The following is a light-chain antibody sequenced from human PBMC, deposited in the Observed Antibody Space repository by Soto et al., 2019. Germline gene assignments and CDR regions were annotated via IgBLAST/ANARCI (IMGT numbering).Light chain of an antibody. CDR2: ASS. Sequence: AIQMTQSPSSLSASVGDRVTITCRASQGIRNDLGWYQQKPGKAPKLLIYASSSLQSEVPSRLSGSGSGTDFTLTISSLQPEDFTTYYCLQDYKYPWTFGQGTKVEIK. CDR3: LQDYKYPWT. J-gene: IGKJ1*01. CDR1: QGIRND. V-gene: IGKV1-6*01.